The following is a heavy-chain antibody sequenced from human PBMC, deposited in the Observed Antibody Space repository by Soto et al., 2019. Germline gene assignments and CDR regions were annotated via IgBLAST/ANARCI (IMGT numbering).Heavy chain of an antibody. D-gene: IGHD4-17*01. CDR3: AREQGRYGDPPPFDY. CDR2: ISAYNGNT. J-gene: IGHJ4*02. CDR1: GYTFTSYG. V-gene: IGHV1-18*01. Sequence: QVPLVQSGAEVKKPGASVKVSCKASGYTFTSYGISWVRQAPGQGLEWMGWISAYNGNTNYAQKLQGRVTMTTDTSTSTAYMELRRLKSDDTAVYYCAREQGRYGDPPPFDYWGQGTLVTVSS.